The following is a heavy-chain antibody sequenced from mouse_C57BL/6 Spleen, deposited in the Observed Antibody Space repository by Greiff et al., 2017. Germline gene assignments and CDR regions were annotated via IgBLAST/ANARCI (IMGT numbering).Heavy chain of an antibody. D-gene: IGHD3-2*02. Sequence: VQLQQPGAELVRPGSSVKLSCKASGYTFTSYWMHWVKQRPIQGLEWIGNIDPSDSETHYNQKFKDKATLTVDKSSSKAYMQLSSLTSEDSAVYYCARAGQTAQALYAMDYWGQGTSVTVSS. CDR3: ARAGQTAQALYAMDY. CDR2: IDPSDSET. J-gene: IGHJ4*01. CDR1: GYTFTSYW. V-gene: IGHV1-52*01.